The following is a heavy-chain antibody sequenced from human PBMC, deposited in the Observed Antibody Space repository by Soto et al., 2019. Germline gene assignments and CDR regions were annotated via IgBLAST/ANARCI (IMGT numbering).Heavy chain of an antibody. D-gene: IGHD3-3*01. V-gene: IGHV4-30-4*01. J-gene: IGHJ4*02. CDR3: ARDIGYYDFWSGYFDY. Sequence: QVQLQESGPGLVKPSQTLSLTCTVSGGSISSGDYYWSWIRQPPGKAREGLGYIYYSGSTYYNPSLTSRVTISVDTSKNQFSLKLSSVTAADTAVYYCARDIGYYDFWSGYFDYWGQGTLVTVSS. CDR2: IYYSGST. CDR1: GGSISSGDYY.